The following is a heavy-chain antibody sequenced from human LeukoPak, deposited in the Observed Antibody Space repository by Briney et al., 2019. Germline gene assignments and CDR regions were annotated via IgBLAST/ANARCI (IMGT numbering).Heavy chain of an antibody. V-gene: IGHV3-23*01. CDR1: GFTFSSYW. CDR3: AKDLTGGSTRVVPAANPFDP. D-gene: IGHD2-2*01. J-gene: IGHJ5*02. Sequence: GGSLRLSCAASGFTFSSYWMTWVRQAPGKGLEWVSAISGSGGSTYYADSVKGRFTISRDNSKNTLYLQMNSLIVEDTAVYYCAKDLTGGSTRVVPAANPFDPWGQGTLVTVSS. CDR2: ISGSGGST.